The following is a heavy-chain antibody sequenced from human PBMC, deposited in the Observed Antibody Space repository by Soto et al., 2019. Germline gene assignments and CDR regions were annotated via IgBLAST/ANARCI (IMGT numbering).Heavy chain of an antibody. V-gene: IGHV3-30*18. J-gene: IGHJ4*02. CDR1: GFTFNNYG. Sequence: GGPLRLSCAACGFTFNNYGVHWVRQPPGKGLEWVSVIGNDGIVKYYADSVKGRFTLSRDNSKNTVFLQMNSLRAEDTAVYYCAKDTYYHDSSGYYIFDYWGQGTLVTVSS. CDR2: IGNDGIVK. CDR3: AKDTYYHDSSGYYIFDY. D-gene: IGHD3-22*01.